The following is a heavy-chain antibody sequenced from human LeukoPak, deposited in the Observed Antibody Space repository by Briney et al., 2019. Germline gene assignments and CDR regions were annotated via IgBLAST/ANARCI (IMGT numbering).Heavy chain of an antibody. CDR2: ISYDGSNK. CDR1: GFTFSSYG. V-gene: IGHV3-30*18. Sequence: GGSLRLSCAASGFTFSSYGMHWVRQAPGKGLEWVAVISYDGSNKYYADSVKGRFTISRDNSKNTLYLQMNSLRAEDTAVYYCAKDHPGDYYYYGMDVWGQGTTVTVSS. J-gene: IGHJ6*02. CDR3: AKDHPGDYYYYGMDV.